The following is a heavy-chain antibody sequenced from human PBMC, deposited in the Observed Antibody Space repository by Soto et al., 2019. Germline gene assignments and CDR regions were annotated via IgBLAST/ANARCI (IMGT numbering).Heavy chain of an antibody. CDR3: AKGNGRYDYIWGSYRWSFFDY. J-gene: IGHJ4*02. D-gene: IGHD3-16*02. V-gene: IGHV3-23*01. Sequence: GGSLRLSCAASGFTFSSYAMTWVRQAPGKGLEWVSGISASGGTTDYADSVKGRFTISRDNSKNTLYLQMNSLRAEDTAVYYCAKGNGRYDYIWGSYRWSFFDYWGQGTLVTVSS. CDR2: ISASGGTT. CDR1: GFTFSSYA.